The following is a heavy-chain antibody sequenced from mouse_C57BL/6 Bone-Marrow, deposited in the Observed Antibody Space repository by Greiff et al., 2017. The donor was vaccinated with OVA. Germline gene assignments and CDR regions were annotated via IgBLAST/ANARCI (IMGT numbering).Heavy chain of an antibody. Sequence: QVQLQQSGAELVRPGASVTLSCKASGYTFTDYEMHWVKQTPVHGLEWIGAIDPETGGTAYNQKFKGKAILTADKSSSTAYMELRSLTSEDSAVYYCTRHGSSYVWYFDVWGTGTTVTVSS. CDR2: IDPETGGT. V-gene: IGHV1-15*01. CDR1: GYTFTDYE. CDR3: TRHGSSYVWYFDV. D-gene: IGHD1-1*01. J-gene: IGHJ1*03.